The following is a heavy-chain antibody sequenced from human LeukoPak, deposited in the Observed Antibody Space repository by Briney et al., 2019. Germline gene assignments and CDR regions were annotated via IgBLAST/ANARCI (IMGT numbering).Heavy chain of an antibody. V-gene: IGHV1-69*06. CDR2: ILPIFGTA. J-gene: IGHJ3*02. D-gene: IGHD2-15*01. CDR3: ARDGGYCGGCSCSNEVFDI. CDR1: RGTFSTYA. Sequence: SVKVSCTASRGTFSTYALSWVRQVPGQGLEWIGGILPIFGTAHYAQKCKGRVTITADKPTSTACMELSSLRSEDTAVFYCARDGGYCGGCSCSNEVFDIWGQGTMVTVPS.